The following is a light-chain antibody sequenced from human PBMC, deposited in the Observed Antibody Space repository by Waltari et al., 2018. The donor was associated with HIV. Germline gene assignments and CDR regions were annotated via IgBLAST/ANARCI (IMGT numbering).Light chain of an antibody. CDR3: QQYGSSPYT. Sequence: EVVLTQSPGTLSLSPGERATLSCRASQSVKNNYLAWYQQKPGQAPRLLIHGASSRATGIPDRLSGRGSGTDFTLTISRLEPEDFAVYYCQQYGSSPYTFGQGTKVQIK. J-gene: IGKJ2*01. CDR2: GAS. CDR1: QSVKNNY. V-gene: IGKV3-20*01.